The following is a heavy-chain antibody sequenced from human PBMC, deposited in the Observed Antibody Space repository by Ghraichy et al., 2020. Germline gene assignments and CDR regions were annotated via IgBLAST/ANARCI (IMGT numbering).Heavy chain of an antibody. Sequence: SETLSLTCTVSGGSISSYYWSWIRQPPGKGLEWIGYIYYSGSTNYNPSLKSRVTISVDTSKNQFSLKLSSVTAADTAVYYCARRGARELLRDDAFDIWGQGTMVTVSS. CDR3: ARRGARELLRDDAFDI. CDR2: IYYSGST. D-gene: IGHD1-26*01. V-gene: IGHV4-59*08. CDR1: GGSISSYY. J-gene: IGHJ3*02.